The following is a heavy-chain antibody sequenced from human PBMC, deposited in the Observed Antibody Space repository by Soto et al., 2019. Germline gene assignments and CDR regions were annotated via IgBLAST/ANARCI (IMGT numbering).Heavy chain of an antibody. D-gene: IGHD6-19*01. CDR3: ARDQGAVAGKSGEDY. J-gene: IGHJ4*02. V-gene: IGHV3-21*01. Sequence: EVQLVESGGGLVQPGGSLRLSCAASGFTFSSYSMNWVRQAPGKGLEGVSSISSSSSYIYYADSVKGRFTISRDNAKNSLYLQMNSLRAEDTAVYYCARDQGAVAGKSGEDYWGQGTLVTVSS. CDR1: GFTFSSYS. CDR2: ISSSSSYI.